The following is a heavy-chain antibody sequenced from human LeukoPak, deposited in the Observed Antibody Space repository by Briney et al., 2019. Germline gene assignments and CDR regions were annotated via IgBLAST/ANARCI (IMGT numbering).Heavy chain of an antibody. Sequence: SETLSLTCTVSGGSIISSSFWWGWIRQPPGKGLEWIGSIYYSGVSYYNTSLKSRVTISVDTSKNQFSLKLSSVTAADTAVYYCARGGGPSNWFDPWGQGTLVTVSS. CDR1: GGSIISSSFW. D-gene: IGHD4-23*01. CDR2: IYYSGVS. J-gene: IGHJ5*02. CDR3: ARGGGPSNWFDP. V-gene: IGHV4-39*01.